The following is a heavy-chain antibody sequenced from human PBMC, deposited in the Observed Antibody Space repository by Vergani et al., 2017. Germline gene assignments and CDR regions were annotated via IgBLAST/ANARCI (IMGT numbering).Heavy chain of an antibody. D-gene: IGHD1-26*01. CDR1: GYTFTSYY. CDR2: IIPIFGTA. J-gene: IGHJ2*01. V-gene: IGHV1-69*18. CDR3: ARRKWELQRGWYFDL. Sequence: QVQLVQSGAEVKKPGASVKVSCKASGYTFTSYYMHWVRQAPGQGLEWMGRIIPIFGTANYAQKFQGRVTITADESTSTAYMELSSLRSEDTAVYYCARRKWELQRGWYFDLWGRGTLVTVSS.